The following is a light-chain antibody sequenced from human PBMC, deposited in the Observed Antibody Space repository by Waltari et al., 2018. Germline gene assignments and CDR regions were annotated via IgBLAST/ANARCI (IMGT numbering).Light chain of an antibody. J-gene: IGKJ2*02. CDR2: WAS. Sequence: DIVMTQSPDSLAVSLGERATTTCKSSQSVLYSSNNKNYLAWYQQKPGQPPKLLIYWASTRESGVPDRFSGSGSGTDFTLTISSLQAEDVAVYYCQQYYSTPRTFGQGTKLEIK. V-gene: IGKV4-1*01. CDR3: QQYYSTPRT. CDR1: QSVLYSSNNKNY.